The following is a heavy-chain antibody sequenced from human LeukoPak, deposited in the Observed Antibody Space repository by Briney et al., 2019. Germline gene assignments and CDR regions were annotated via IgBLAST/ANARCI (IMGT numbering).Heavy chain of an antibody. CDR2: ISSSSSYI. D-gene: IGHD6-13*01. CDR1: GFTFSSYS. J-gene: IGHJ4*02. CDR3: ARAVFTSSWAYYFDY. Sequence: PGGSLRLSCAASGFTFSSYSMNWVRQAPGKGLEWVSSISSSSSYIYYADSVKGRFTISRDNAKNSLYLQMNSLRAEDAAVYYCARAVFTSSWAYYFDYWGQGTLVTVSS. V-gene: IGHV3-21*01.